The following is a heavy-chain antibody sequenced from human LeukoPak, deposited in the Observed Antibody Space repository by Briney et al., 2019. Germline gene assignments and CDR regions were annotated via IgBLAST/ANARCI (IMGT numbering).Heavy chain of an antibody. J-gene: IGHJ4*02. CDR3: AKDSRSVVVTVDPYYCDY. D-gene: IGHD2-21*02. CDR1: GFTFSSYA. V-gene: IGHV3-30*02. Sequence: QPGGSLRLSCAASGFTFSSYAMHWVRQAPGKGLEWVAFIRYDGSNKYYADSVKGRFTISRDNSKNTLYLQMNSLRAEDTAVYYCAKDSRSVVVTVDPYYCDYWGQGTLVTVSS. CDR2: IRYDGSNK.